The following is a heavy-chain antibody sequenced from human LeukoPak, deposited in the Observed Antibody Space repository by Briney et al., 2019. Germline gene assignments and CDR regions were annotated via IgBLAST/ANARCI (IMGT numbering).Heavy chain of an antibody. CDR2: IYTSGST. CDR3: ARDVYGSGYNWFDP. V-gene: IGHV4-4*07. D-gene: IGHD3-10*01. Sequence: SETLSLTCPVSGGSISSYYWSWIRQPAGKGLEWIGRIYTSGSTNYNPPLKSRVTMSVDTSKNQFSLKLSSVTAADTAVYYCARDVYGSGYNWFDPWGQGTLVTVSS. J-gene: IGHJ5*02. CDR1: GGSISSYY.